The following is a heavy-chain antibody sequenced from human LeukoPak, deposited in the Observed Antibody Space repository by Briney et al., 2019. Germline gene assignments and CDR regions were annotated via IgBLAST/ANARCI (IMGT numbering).Heavy chain of an antibody. CDR1: GFIFSSYS. V-gene: IGHV3-48*01. Sequence: GSLRLSCVASGFIFSSYSMNWVRQAPGKGLEWVSYISSSSSTIYYADSVKGRFTISRDNAKNSLYLQMNSLRAEDTAVYYCARVGSWNYINDWGQGTLVTVSS. CDR2: ISSSSSTI. J-gene: IGHJ4*02. CDR3: ARVGSWNYIND. D-gene: IGHD3-10*01.